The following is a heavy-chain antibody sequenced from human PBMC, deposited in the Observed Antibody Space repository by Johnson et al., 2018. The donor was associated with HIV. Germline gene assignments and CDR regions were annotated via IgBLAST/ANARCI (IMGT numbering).Heavy chain of an antibody. CDR3: ARANYYHN. CDR2: IKQDGSEK. D-gene: IGHD3-10*01. CDR1: GFTFNNYW. V-gene: IGHV3-7*01. Sequence: VQLVESGGGLVQPGGSLTLSCAASGFTFNNYWMSWVRQAPGRGLEWVANIKQDGSEKFYVDSVKGRFTISRDNAENSLYLQMNSLRAEDTAVYYCARANYYHNWGQGTMVTVSS. J-gene: IGHJ3*02.